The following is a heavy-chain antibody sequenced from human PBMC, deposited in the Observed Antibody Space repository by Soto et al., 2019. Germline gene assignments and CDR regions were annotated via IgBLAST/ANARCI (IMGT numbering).Heavy chain of an antibody. CDR3: SKWTCSDGSGYFDY. CDR2: IRGSVGST. CDR1: GLTFRTYA. J-gene: IGHJ4*02. V-gene: IGHV3-23*01. D-gene: IGHD2-15*01. Sequence: EVQLLESGGGLVQPGGSLRLSCEAPGLTFRTYAMTWVRTATGKGLEWVSIIRGSVGSTYYADSVKGRFTVSRDNSNNTLYVKMNSLSAEYTAVYYSSKWTCSDGSGYFDYWGQGTLVTVSS.